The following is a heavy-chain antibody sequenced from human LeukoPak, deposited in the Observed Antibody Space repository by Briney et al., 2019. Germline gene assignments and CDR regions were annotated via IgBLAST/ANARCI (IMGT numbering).Heavy chain of an antibody. CDR2: IIPIFGTA. V-gene: IGHV1-69*05. CDR1: GGTFSSYA. J-gene: IGHJ4*02. D-gene: IGHD3-22*01. CDR3: AVYDSSGYYYGY. Sequence: SVKVSCKASGGTFSSYAIIWVRQAPGQGLEWMGGIIPIFGTANYAQKFQGRVTITTDESTSTAYMELSSLRSEDTAVYYCAVYDSSGYYYGYWGQGTLVTVSS.